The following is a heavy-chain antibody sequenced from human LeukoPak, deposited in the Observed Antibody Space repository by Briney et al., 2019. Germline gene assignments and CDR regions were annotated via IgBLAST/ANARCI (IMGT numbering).Heavy chain of an antibody. J-gene: IGHJ6*03. Sequence: PSETLSLTCTVSGGSISSYYWSWIRQPPGKGLEWIGYIYYTGNTNYNPSLMGRVTISVDTSKNQFSLKLSSVTAADTAVYYCARGADDYDFWSGYYENYYYYYMDVWGKGTTVTVSS. V-gene: IGHV4-59*12. CDR1: GGSISSYY. CDR2: IYYTGNT. CDR3: ARGADDYDFWSGYYENYYYYYMDV. D-gene: IGHD3-3*01.